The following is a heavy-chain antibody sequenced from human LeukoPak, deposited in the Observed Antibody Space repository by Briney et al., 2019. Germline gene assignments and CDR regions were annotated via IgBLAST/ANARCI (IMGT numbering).Heavy chain of an antibody. V-gene: IGHV3-33*01. J-gene: IGHJ4*02. D-gene: IGHD2-15*01. CDR3: ARDDCSATICLAY. Sequence: GTSLRLSCETSGFTFRNYGMHWVRQAPGKGLDWVAVIWYDESKKYYADSVKGRFTISRDISKNTLYLQMNSLRAEDTAVYYCARDDCSATICLAYWGQGTLVSVSS. CDR2: IWYDESKK. CDR1: GFTFRNYG.